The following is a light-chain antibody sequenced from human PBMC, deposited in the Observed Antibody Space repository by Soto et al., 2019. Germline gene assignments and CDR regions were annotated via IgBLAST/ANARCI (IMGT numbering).Light chain of an antibody. CDR1: YIINSN. CDR3: QQYNNWPLT. CDR2: GAS. V-gene: IGKV3-15*01. Sequence: EVVMTQSPVTLSVSPGERATLSCRASYIINSNLAWYQLKPGRAPRLLIYGASIRATGTPARFSGSGSGTEFTLTISSLQSEDFAVYNCQQYNNWPLTFGGGTKLEIK. J-gene: IGKJ4*01.